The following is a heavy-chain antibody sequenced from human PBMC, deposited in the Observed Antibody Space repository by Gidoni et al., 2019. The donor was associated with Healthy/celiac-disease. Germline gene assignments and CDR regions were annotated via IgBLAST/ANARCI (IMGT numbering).Heavy chain of an antibody. CDR1: GYTFTSYG. CDR2: ISAYNGNT. V-gene: IGHV1-18*01. J-gene: IGHJ4*02. CDR3: ARGRGRWLQLRHVPKYFDY. D-gene: IGHD5-18*01. Sequence: QVQLVQSGAEVKMPGASVKVSCKASGYTFTSYGISWVRQAPGQGLEWMGWISAYNGNTNYAQKLQGRVTMTTDTSTSTAYMELRSLRSDDTAVYYCARGRGRWLQLRHVPKYFDYWGQGTLVTVSS.